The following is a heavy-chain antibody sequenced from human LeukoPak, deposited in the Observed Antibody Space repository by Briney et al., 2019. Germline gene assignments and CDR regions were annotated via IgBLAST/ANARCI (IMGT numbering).Heavy chain of an antibody. Sequence: PGESLRLSCAASVLTFSSYSMNWVRQAPGKGLEWVSSISGSSSYIYYADSVKGRFTISRDNVKNSLYLQMNSLRAEDTAEYYSASSDSWRVHNWFDPWGQGTLVTVSS. CDR1: VLTFSSYS. D-gene: IGHD6-19*01. J-gene: IGHJ5*02. CDR3: ASSDSWRVHNWFDP. V-gene: IGHV3-21*01. CDR2: ISGSSSYI.